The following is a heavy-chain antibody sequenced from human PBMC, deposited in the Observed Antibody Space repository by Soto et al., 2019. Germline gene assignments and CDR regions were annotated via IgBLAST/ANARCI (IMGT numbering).Heavy chain of an antibody. D-gene: IGHD3-3*01. CDR2: ISGSGGST. J-gene: IGHJ6*02. V-gene: IGHV3-23*01. Sequence: GGSPRLSCAASGFTFSSYAMSWVRQAPGKGLEWVSAISGSGGSTYYADSVKGRFTISRDNSKNTLYLQMNSLRAEDTAVYYCAKCQSFGYYYYGMDVWGQGTTVTVSS. CDR3: AKCQSFGYYYYGMDV. CDR1: GFTFSSYA.